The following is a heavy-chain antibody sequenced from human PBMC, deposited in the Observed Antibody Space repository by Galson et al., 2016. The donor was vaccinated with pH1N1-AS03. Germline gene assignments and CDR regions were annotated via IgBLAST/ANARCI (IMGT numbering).Heavy chain of an antibody. CDR3: AKEGLERPLGWFDP. D-gene: IGHD3-16*01. CDR1: GMSFTNAY. V-gene: IGHV3-15*01. CDR2: IRSKADGGTG. J-gene: IGHJ5*02. Sequence: SLRLSCAASGMSFTNAYMSWVRQTPGKGLEWVGRIRSKADGGTGDYAAPVKGSFTISRDDSEKTVSLQMKSLKTEDTAIYYCAKEGLERPLGWFDPWGQGTLVTVSS.